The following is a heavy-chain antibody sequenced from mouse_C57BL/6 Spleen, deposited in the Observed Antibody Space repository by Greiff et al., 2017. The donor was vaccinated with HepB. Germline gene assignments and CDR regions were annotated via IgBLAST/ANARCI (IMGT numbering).Heavy chain of an antibody. CDR2: IYPGSGNT. V-gene: IGHV1-76*01. CDR1: GYTFTDYY. CDR3: ARGIDVDY. Sequence: QVQLQQSGAELVRPGASVKLSCKASGYTFTDYYKNWVKQRPGQGLEWIARIYPGSGNTYYNEKFKGKATLTAEKSSSTAYMQLSSLTSEDSAVYFCARGIDVDYWGQGTTLTVSS. J-gene: IGHJ2*01.